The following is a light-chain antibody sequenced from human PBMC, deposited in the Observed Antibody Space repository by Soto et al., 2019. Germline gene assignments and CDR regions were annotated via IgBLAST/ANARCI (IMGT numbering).Light chain of an antibody. CDR2: EVS. Sequence: QSALTQPASVSGSPGQSITISCTGTSSDVGGYNYVSWYQQHPGKAPKLMIYEVSKRPSGVPDRFSGSKSGNTASLTVSGLQAEDEADYYCNSYAGSNNWVFGGGTKPTVL. CDR1: SSDVGGYNY. J-gene: IGLJ3*02. V-gene: IGLV2-8*01. CDR3: NSYAGSNNWV.